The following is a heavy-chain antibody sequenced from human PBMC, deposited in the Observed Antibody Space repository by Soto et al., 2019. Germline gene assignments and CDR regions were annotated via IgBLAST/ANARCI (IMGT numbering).Heavy chain of an antibody. Sequence: GGSLRPSCPVSGFTFSSYAMHWVRQGPGKGLEWVVVIWYDGRDKSYADSVKGRFTISRDNSKNTVYLQMNSLRAEDTAVYYCASALQMVTTHAFDIWGQGTMVTVSS. CDR1: GFTFSSYA. D-gene: IGHD4-17*01. CDR2: IWYDGRDK. V-gene: IGHV3-33*01. J-gene: IGHJ3*02. CDR3: ASALQMVTTHAFDI.